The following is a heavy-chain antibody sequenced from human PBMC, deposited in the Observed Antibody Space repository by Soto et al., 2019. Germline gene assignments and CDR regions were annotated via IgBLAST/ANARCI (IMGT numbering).Heavy chain of an antibody. D-gene: IGHD1-26*01. Sequence: QITLKESGPTLAKPTQTLTLTCTFSGFSLSNSGVGVGWIRQPPGKALEWLALIYWDDDKRYSPSLKSRLTITKDTSKNQVVITMTNMDPVDTATYYCAHRKVGANFDYWGQGTLVTVSS. CDR2: IYWDDDK. CDR1: GFSLSNSGVG. V-gene: IGHV2-5*02. J-gene: IGHJ4*02. CDR3: AHRKVGANFDY.